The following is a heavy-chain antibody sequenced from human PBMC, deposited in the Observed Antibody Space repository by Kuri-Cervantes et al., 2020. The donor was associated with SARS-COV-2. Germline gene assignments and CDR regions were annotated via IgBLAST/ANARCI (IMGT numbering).Heavy chain of an antibody. CDR2: IIPIFGTA. V-gene: IGHV1-69*05. Sequence: SVKVSCKASGGTFSGYAISWVRQAPGQGLEWMGGIIPIFGTANYAQKFQGRVTITTDESTSTAYMELSSLRAEDTAVYYCSKARHDYGDYANGRWYFDLWGRGTLVTVSS. D-gene: IGHD4-17*01. CDR1: GGTFSGYA. J-gene: IGHJ2*01. CDR3: SKARHDYGDYANGRWYFDL.